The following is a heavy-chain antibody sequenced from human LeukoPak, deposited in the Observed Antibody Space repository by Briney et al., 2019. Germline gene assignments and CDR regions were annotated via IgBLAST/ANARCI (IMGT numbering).Heavy chain of an antibody. CDR3: AKEARVAAAAYYMDV. D-gene: IGHD6-13*01. CDR2: IWYGGSNK. J-gene: IGHJ6*03. Sequence: SGRSLRLSCAASGFTFSSYGMHWVRQAPGKGLEWVAVIWYGGSNKYYADSVKGRFTISRDNSKNTLYLQMNSLRAEDTAVYYCAKEARVAAAAYYMDVWGKGTTVTVSS. CDR1: GFTFSSYG. V-gene: IGHV3-30*18.